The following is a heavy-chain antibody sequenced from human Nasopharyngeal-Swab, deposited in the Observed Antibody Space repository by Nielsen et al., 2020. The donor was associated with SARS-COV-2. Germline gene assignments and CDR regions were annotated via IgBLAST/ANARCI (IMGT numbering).Heavy chain of an antibody. D-gene: IGHD5-18*01. CDR3: AKDQLGYSYGTLYGMDV. CDR2: ISGSGGST. CDR1: GFTFSSYA. Sequence: GESLKISCAASGFTFSSYAMSWVRQAPGRGLEWVSAISGSGGSTYYADSVKGRFTISRDNSKNTLYLQMNSLRAEDTAVYYCAKDQLGYSYGTLYGMDVWGQGTTVTVPS. V-gene: IGHV3-23*01. J-gene: IGHJ6*02.